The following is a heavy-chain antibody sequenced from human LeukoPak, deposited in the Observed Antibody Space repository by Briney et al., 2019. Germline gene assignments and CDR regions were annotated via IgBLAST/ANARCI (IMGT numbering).Heavy chain of an antibody. Sequence: PSETLSLTCTVSGGSISSYYWSWIRQPPWKGLEWIGYIYYSGSTNYNPSLKSRVTISVDTSKNQFSLKLSSVTAADTAVYYCARVGRVTMIVVVKPNWYFDLWGRGTLVTVSS. CDR1: GGSISSYY. D-gene: IGHD3-22*01. J-gene: IGHJ2*01. CDR3: ARVGRVTMIVVVKPNWYFDL. V-gene: IGHV4-59*01. CDR2: IYYSGST.